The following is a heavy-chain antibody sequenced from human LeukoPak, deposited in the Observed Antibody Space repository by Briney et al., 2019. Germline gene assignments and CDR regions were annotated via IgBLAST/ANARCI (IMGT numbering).Heavy chain of an antibody. D-gene: IGHD4-17*01. Sequence: ASVKVSCKASGYTFSGYYMHWVRQAPGQGLEWMGWINTNTGNPTYAQGFTGRFVFSLDTSVSTAYLQISSLKAEDTAVYYCARELGMTTVTTYAGNVDYWGREPWSPSPQ. V-gene: IGHV7-4-1*02. CDR1: GYTFSGYY. J-gene: IGHJ4*02. CDR2: INTNTGNP. CDR3: ARELGMTTVTTYAGNVDY.